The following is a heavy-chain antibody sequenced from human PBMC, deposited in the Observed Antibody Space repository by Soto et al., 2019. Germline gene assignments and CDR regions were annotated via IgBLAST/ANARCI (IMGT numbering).Heavy chain of an antibody. CDR2: IYYSGST. V-gene: IGHV4-59*01. J-gene: IGHJ4*02. Sequence: SETLALTCTVSGGSISSYYWSWIRQPPGKGLEWIGYIYYSGSTNYNPSLKSRVTISVDTSKNQFSLKMTSVTAADRAMYFCARYNSYAIDYWGRGTLVTVSS. CDR1: GGSISSYY. D-gene: IGHD2-8*01. CDR3: ARYNSYAIDY.